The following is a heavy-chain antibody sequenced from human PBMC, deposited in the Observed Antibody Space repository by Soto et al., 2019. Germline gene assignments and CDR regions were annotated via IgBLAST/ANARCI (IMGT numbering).Heavy chain of an antibody. Sequence: SETVSLTCTVSGGSISSYYWSWIRQPPGKGLEWIGYIYYSGSTNYNPSLKSRVTISVDTSKNQFSLKLSSVTAADTAVYYCARFRYFDWLFLEGWGKGTTVTVSS. V-gene: IGHV4-59*01. D-gene: IGHD3-9*01. CDR2: IYYSGST. CDR1: GGSISSYY. CDR3: ARFRYFDWLFLEG. J-gene: IGHJ6*04.